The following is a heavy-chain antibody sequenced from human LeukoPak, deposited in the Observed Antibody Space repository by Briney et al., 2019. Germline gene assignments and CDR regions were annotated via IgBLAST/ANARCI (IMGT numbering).Heavy chain of an antibody. J-gene: IGHJ4*02. Sequence: GGSLRLSCAASGFTFSSYAMHWVRQAPGKGLEYVSAISSNGGSTYYANSVKGRFTISRDNSKSTLYLQMGSLRAEDMAVYYCARGPRVLGYCSSTSCYANYWGQGTLVTVSS. CDR3: ARGPRVLGYCSSTSCYANY. V-gene: IGHV3-64*01. D-gene: IGHD2-2*01. CDR2: ISSNGGST. CDR1: GFTFSSYA.